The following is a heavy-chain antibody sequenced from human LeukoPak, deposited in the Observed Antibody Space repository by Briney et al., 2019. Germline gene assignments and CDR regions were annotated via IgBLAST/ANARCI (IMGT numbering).Heavy chain of an antibody. CDR2: ISAYNGNT. Sequence: ASVKVSCKASGYTFTSYGISWVRQAPGQGLKWMGWISAYNGNTNYAQKLQGRVTMTTDTSTSTAYMELRSLRSDDTAVYYCARDLSVDSGYDSSLGFDYWGQGTLVTVSS. J-gene: IGHJ4*02. D-gene: IGHD5-12*01. CDR3: ARDLSVDSGYDSSLGFDY. CDR1: GYTFTSYG. V-gene: IGHV1-18*01.